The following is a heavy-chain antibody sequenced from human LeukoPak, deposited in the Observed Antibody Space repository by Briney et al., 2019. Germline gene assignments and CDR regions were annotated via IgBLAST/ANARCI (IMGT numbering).Heavy chain of an antibody. CDR3: ARGRRSTSRGYFDY. D-gene: IGHD2-2*01. Sequence: SETLSLTCTVSGGSISSYYWSWIRQPPGRGLEWIGYIYYSGSTNYNPSLKSRVTIPVDTSKNQFSLKLSSVTAADTAVYYCARGRRSTSRGYFDYWGQGTLVTVSS. CDR1: GGSISSYY. V-gene: IGHV4-59*12. J-gene: IGHJ4*02. CDR2: IYYSGST.